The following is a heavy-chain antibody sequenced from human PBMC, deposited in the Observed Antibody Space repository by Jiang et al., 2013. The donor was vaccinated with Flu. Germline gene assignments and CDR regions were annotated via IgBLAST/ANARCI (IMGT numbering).Heavy chain of an antibody. V-gene: IGHV1-69*06. Sequence: GAEVKKPGSSVKVSCKASGGTFSSYAISWVRQAPGQGLEWMGGIIPIFGTANYAQKFQGRVTITADKSTSTAYMELSSLRSEDTAVYYCARANDYGDYGTLPRFDYWGQGTLVTVSS. CDR2: IIPIFGTA. D-gene: IGHD4-17*01. CDR1: GGTFSSYA. CDR3: ARANDYGDYGTLPRFDY. J-gene: IGHJ4*02.